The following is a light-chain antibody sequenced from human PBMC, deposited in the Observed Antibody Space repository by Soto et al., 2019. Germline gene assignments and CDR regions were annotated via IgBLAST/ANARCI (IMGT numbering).Light chain of an antibody. J-gene: IGKJ2*01. V-gene: IGKV1-5*03. CDR1: QSFSSW. CDR2: KAS. CDR3: QQYNSYPYT. Sequence: IQMTQSPSTLSASVGDRVTITCRASQSFSSWLAWYQQKPGKAPKLLIYKASSLESGVPSRFSGSGSGKEFTLTISSLQPYDFATYYCQQYNSYPYTFGQGTKLEIK.